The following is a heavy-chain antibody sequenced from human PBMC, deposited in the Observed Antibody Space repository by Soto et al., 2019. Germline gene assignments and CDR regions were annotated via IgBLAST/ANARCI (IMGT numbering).Heavy chain of an antibody. J-gene: IGHJ4*02. CDR2: ISAHNGNT. CDR3: ARGRYGDY. D-gene: IGHD1-1*01. Sequence: QVHLVQSGAEVKKPGASVKVSCKGSGYDFTTYGITWVRQAPGQGLEWMAWISAHNGNTDYAQKLXGXVXMTRDTSTSTAYMELRSLRSDDTAVYYFARGRYGDYWGQGALVTVSS. CDR1: GYDFTTYG. V-gene: IGHV1-18*01.